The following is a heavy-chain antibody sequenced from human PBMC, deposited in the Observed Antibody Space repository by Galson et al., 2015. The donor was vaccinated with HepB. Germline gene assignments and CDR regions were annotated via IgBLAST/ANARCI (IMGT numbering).Heavy chain of an antibody. V-gene: IGHV3-23*01. CDR1: GFIFSNFD. CDR2: VSNGGDRT. CDR3: AKDLQRSSGWFSVEY. D-gene: IGHD6-19*01. Sequence: SLRLSCAASGFIFSNFDMIWVRQAPGKGLEWVSAVSNGGDRTYYADSVKGRFTISRDNAKNTVYLQMHSLRAEDTAVYYCAKDLQRSSGWFSVEYWGQGALVTDSS. J-gene: IGHJ4*02.